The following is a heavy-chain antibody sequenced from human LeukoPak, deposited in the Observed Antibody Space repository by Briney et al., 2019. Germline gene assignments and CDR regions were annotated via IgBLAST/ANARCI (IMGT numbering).Heavy chain of an antibody. CDR2: IDPNSGGT. Sequence: ASVKVSCKASGYTLTGYYMHWVRQAPGQGLEWMGWIDPNSGGTNYAQKFQGRVTMTRDTSISTAYMELSRLRSDDTAVYYCARPNTYYYDSSGYYEGGYFDYWGQGTLVTVSS. D-gene: IGHD3-22*01. V-gene: IGHV1-2*02. CDR3: ARPNTYYYDSSGYYEGGYFDY. CDR1: GYTLTGYY. J-gene: IGHJ4*02.